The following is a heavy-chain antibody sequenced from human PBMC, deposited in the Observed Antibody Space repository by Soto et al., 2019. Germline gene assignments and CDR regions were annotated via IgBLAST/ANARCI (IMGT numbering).Heavy chain of an antibody. J-gene: IGHJ6*02. D-gene: IGHD3-10*01. CDR1: GGSVSSGSYY. CDR3: ARESRKHSSSGGLDV. V-gene: IGHV4-61*01. CDR2: VYYTGST. Sequence: QVQLQESGPGLVKPSETLSLTCTVSGGSVSSGSYYWNWIRQPPGKGLEWIVYVYYTGSTNYNPSLKSRVSMSVDTSKNQFSLKMRSVTAADTAVYYCARESRKHSSSGGLDVWGQGTTVTVSS.